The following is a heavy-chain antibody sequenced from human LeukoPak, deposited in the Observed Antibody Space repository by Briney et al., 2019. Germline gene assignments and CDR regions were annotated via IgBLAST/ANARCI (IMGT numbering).Heavy chain of an antibody. J-gene: IGHJ3*02. CDR1: GFTFNIYG. D-gene: IGHD3-3*02. CDR2: IWYDGSNK. Sequence: GGSLRLSCAASGFTFNIYGMHWVRQAPGKGLEWVALIWYDGSNKYYADSVKGRFTISRDNSKNTLYLQMNSLRAEDTAVYYCATYVLGDAFDIWGQGTMVTVSS. CDR3: ATYVLGDAFDI. V-gene: IGHV3-33*01.